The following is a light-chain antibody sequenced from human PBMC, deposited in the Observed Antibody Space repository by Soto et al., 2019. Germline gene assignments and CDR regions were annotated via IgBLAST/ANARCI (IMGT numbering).Light chain of an antibody. CDR1: QVIDKY. CDR2: DVT. V-gene: IGKV1-33*01. Sequence: DSQRAESAYCVDAGVGGRVNITCQACQVIDKYLNWYQQKPGKAPKLLIDDVTNLETGVPSRFSGILSGTHFTFPIGSLRPEDIATYYCQQYYDLPITFGQGTRLEIK. J-gene: IGKJ5*01. CDR3: QQYYDLPIT.